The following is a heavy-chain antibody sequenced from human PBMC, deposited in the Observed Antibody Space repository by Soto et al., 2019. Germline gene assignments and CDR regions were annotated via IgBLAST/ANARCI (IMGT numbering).Heavy chain of an antibody. J-gene: IGHJ6*02. V-gene: IGHV1-3*01. D-gene: IGHD6-19*01. CDR2: INAGNGNT. Sequence: QVQLVQSGAEVKKPGASVKVSCKASGYTFTSYAMHWVRQAPGQRLEWMGWINAGNGNTKYAQKFQGRVTMTTDTSTSTAYMELRSLRSDDTAVYYCARDGIAVADDSYYGLDVWGQGTTVTVSS. CDR1: GYTFTSYA. CDR3: ARDGIAVADDSYYGLDV.